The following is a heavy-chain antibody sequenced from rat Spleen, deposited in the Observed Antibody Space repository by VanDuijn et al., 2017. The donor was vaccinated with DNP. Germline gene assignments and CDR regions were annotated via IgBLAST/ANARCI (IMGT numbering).Heavy chain of an antibody. J-gene: IGHJ3*01. CDR1: GFSFSNYG. D-gene: IGHD1-3*01. V-gene: IGHV5S13*01. CDR3: ASIWILTY. CDR2: ISTGGGST. Sequence: EVQLVESGGGLAQPGRSLKLSCAASGFSFSNYGMAWVRQAPTQGLEWVASISTGGGSTYYRDSAKGRFTISRENAKNTLYLQMDSLRSEDTATEYCASIWILTYWGQGTLVTVSS.